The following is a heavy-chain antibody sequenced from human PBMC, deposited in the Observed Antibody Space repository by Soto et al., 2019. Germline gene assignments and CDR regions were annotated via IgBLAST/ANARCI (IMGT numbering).Heavy chain of an antibody. CDR3: AKAPYRSGHFDY. Sequence: ATGKGLEWVSGISWNSGSIGYADSVKGRFTISRDNAKNSLYLQMDSLRAEDTALYYCAKAPYRSGHFDYWGQGTLVTVSS. CDR2: ISWNSGSI. D-gene: IGHD6-19*01. J-gene: IGHJ4*02. V-gene: IGHV3-9*01.